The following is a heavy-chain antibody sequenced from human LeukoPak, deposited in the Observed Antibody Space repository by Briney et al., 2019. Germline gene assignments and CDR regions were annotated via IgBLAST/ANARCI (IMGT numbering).Heavy chain of an antibody. CDR3: LRYCSGGVCPGWFDP. V-gene: IGHV3-48*01. J-gene: IGHJ5*02. CDR1: GFSFSSYS. Sequence: PGGSLRLSCAASGFSFSSYSMNWVRQAPGKGLEWVSYISSSSSTIYYADSVKGRFTISRDNAKNSLYLQMNSLRAEDTAVYYCLRYCSGGVCPGWFDPWGQGTLVTVSS. D-gene: IGHD2-8*02. CDR2: ISSSSSTI.